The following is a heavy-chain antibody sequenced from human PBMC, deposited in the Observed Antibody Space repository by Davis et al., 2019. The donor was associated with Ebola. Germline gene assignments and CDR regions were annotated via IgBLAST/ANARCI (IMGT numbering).Heavy chain of an antibody. CDR2: IIPIFGTA. CDR1: GGTFSSYA. D-gene: IGHD3-10*01. Sequence: AASVKVSCKASGGTFSSYAISWVRQAPGQGLEWMGGIIPIFGTANYAQKLQGRVTMTADTSTSTAYMELRSLRSDDTAVYYCARGGVLWFRELLQEYYYYGMDVWGQGTTVTVSS. J-gene: IGHJ6*02. CDR3: ARGGVLWFRELLQEYYYYGMDV. V-gene: IGHV1-69*06.